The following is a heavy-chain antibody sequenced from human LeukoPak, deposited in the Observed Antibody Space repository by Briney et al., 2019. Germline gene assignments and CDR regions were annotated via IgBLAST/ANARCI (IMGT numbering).Heavy chain of an antibody. CDR1: GGSSSSGYY. CDR2: ISSGGST. D-gene: IGHD3-22*01. Sequence: SQTLSLTCTVSGGSSSSGYYWGWIRQPPGKGLEWIGSISSGGSTHYIPSLKSRVTIPVDTSKNQFSLKLSSVTAADTAVYYCARRSYDGSGYYYVDYWGQGTLVTVSS. J-gene: IGHJ4*02. V-gene: IGHV4-39*01. CDR3: ARRSYDGSGYYYVDY.